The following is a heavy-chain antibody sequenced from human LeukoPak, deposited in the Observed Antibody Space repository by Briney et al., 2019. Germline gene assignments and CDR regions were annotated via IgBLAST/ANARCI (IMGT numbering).Heavy chain of an antibody. V-gene: IGHV3-23*01. D-gene: IGHD6-6*01. CDR2: ISSSGGST. J-gene: IGHJ4*02. CDR3: AKDGQYSSSSPYYFDY. Sequence: GGSLRLACAASGFTLSSYAMSWVRQAPGKGLEWVSGISSSGGSTYYADSVKGRFTISRDNSKNTLYLQMNSLRAEDTAVYYCAKDGQYSSSSPYYFDYWGQGTLVTVSS. CDR1: GFTLSSYA.